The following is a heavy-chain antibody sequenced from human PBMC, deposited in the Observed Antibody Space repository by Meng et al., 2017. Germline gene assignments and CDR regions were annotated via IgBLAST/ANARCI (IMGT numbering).Heavy chain of an antibody. D-gene: IGHD5-18*01. Sequence: GESLKISCAASGFTFSDHYMDWVRQAPGKGLEWVGRTRNKANSYTTEYAASVKGRFTISRDNSKNTLYLQMNSLRAEDTAVYYCARDVGGYSVFAPPPAHHWGQGTLVTVSS. J-gene: IGHJ4*02. CDR3: ARDVGGYSVFAPPPAHH. CDR2: TRNKANSYTT. CDR1: GFTFSDHY. V-gene: IGHV3-72*01.